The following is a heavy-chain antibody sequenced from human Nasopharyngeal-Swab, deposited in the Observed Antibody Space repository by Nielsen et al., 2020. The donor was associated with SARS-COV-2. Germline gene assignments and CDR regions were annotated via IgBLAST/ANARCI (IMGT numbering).Heavy chain of an antibody. Sequence: VRQAPGKGLEWISFISSGGTTIYYADSVKGRFTISRDNAKNSLFLQMNSLRAEDTAVYYCARDKYSYGDYFYYNMDVWGQGTTVTSPQ. J-gene: IGHJ6*01. CDR3: ARDKYSYGDYFYYNMDV. CDR2: ISSGGTTI. V-gene: IGHV3-48*03. D-gene: IGHD5-18*01.